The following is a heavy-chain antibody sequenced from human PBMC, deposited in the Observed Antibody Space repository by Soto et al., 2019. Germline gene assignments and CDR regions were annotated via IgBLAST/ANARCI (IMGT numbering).Heavy chain of an antibody. J-gene: IGHJ6*02. D-gene: IGHD3-10*01. V-gene: IGHV3-66*01. CDR1: RFTFSIYA. Sequence: GGSLRLSCAASRFTFSIYAVYWVRQAPGKGLEWVSVIYSGGSTYYADSVKGRFTISRDNSKNTLYLQMNSLRAEDTAVYYCARDMVRGMDVWGQGNTVTVSS. CDR3: ARDMVRGMDV. CDR2: IYSGGST.